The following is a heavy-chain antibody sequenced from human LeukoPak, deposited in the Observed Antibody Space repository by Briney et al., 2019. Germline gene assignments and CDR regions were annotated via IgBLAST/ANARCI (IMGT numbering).Heavy chain of an antibody. Sequence: ASVKVSCKASGYTFTSYGISWVRQAPGQGLEWMGWINPNSGGTNYAQKFQGRVTMTRDTSISTAYMELSRLRSDDTAVYYCARVANYYGSGSYWGYYFDYWGQGTLVTVSS. CDR2: INPNSGGT. CDR3: ARVANYYGSGSYWGYYFDY. D-gene: IGHD3-10*01. CDR1: GYTFTSYG. V-gene: IGHV1-2*02. J-gene: IGHJ4*02.